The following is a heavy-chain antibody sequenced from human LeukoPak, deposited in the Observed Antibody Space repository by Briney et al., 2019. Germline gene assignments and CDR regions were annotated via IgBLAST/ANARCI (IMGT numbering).Heavy chain of an antibody. D-gene: IGHD6-19*01. J-gene: IGHJ5*02. CDR3: ASLLWYSSALLS. CDR1: GFIFSDFA. CDR2: MSASGSHT. Sequence: GGSLRLSCAASGFIFSDFAMSWVRQAPGKGLEWVSGMSASGSHTHSADFVKGRFTISRDNFKNTLYLQMNGLRVEDTAVYYCASLLWYSSALLSWGQGTLVTVSS. V-gene: IGHV3-23*01.